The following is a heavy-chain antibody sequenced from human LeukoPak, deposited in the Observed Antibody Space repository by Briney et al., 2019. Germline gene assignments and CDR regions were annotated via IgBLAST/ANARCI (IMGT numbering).Heavy chain of an antibody. Sequence: PSQTLSLTCTVSGGSISSGSYYWSWIRQPGGKGLEWIGRIYTSGSTNYNPSLKSRVTISVDTSKNQFSLKLSSVTAADTAVYYCARYLIAVAGKSYFDYWGQGTLVTVSS. CDR2: IYTSGST. CDR1: GGSISSGSYY. D-gene: IGHD6-19*01. J-gene: IGHJ4*02. V-gene: IGHV4-61*02. CDR3: ARYLIAVAGKSYFDY.